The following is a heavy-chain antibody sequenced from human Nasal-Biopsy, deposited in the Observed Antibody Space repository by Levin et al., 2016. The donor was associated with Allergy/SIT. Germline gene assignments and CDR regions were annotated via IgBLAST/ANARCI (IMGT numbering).Heavy chain of an antibody. V-gene: IGHV3-23*01. CDR3: GRESVGTGWYTAEH. J-gene: IGHJ4*02. CDR1: GFTFSSYA. D-gene: IGHD6-19*01. CDR2: ISRTGT. Sequence: GESLKISCAASGFTFSSYAMSWFRRAPGKGLEWVSAISRTGTHYADSVNGRFTTSRDDSENTLYLQMYSLRAEDTAVYYCGRESVGTGWYTAEHWGQGSLVTVSS.